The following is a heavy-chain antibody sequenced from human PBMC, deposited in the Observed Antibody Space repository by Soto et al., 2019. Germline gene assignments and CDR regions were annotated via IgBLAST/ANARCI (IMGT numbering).Heavy chain of an antibody. J-gene: IGHJ4*02. CDR3: ARDSARLAVQLHY. CDR1: VFTFSSYS. V-gene: IGHV3-48*02. Sequence: PVGSLRLSCAASVFTFSSYSMNCVRHSPGKWLEWVSYISSSSSTIYYADSVKGRFTISRDNAKNSLYLQMNSLRDEDTAVYYCARDSARLAVQLHYWDQATLVTLSS. D-gene: IGHD1-1*01. CDR2: ISSSSSTI.